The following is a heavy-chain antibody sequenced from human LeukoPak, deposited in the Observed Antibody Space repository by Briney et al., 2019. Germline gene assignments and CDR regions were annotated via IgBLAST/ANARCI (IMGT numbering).Heavy chain of an antibody. CDR1: GFTFSSYG. D-gene: IGHD4-23*01. CDR2: IWYDGSNK. V-gene: IGHV3-33*06. Sequence: GGSLRLSCAASGFTFSSYGMHWVRQAPGKGLEWVAVIWYDGSNKYYADSVKGRFTISRDNSKNTLYLQMNSLRAEDTAVYYCAKDTVVTGPQDNYYYYGMDVWGQGTTVTVSS. CDR3: AKDTVVTGPQDNYYYYGMDV. J-gene: IGHJ6*02.